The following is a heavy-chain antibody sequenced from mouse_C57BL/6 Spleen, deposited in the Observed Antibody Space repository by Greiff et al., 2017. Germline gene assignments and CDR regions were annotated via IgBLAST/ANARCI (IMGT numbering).Heavy chain of an antibody. CDR1: GYTFTSYW. Sequence: QVQLQQPGAELVRPGTSVKLSCKASGYTFTSYWMHWVQQRPGQGLEWIGVIDPSDSYTNYNQQFKGKATLTVDTSSSTAYMQLSSLTSEDSAVYYCARSTSYYYGSSLCAMDYWGQGTSVTVSS. CDR2: IDPSDSYT. CDR3: ARSTSYYYGSSLCAMDY. V-gene: IGHV1-59*01. J-gene: IGHJ4*01. D-gene: IGHD1-1*01.